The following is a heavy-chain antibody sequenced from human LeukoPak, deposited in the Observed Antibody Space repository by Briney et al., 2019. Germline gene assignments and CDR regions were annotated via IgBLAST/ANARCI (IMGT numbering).Heavy chain of an antibody. CDR1: GFTVSSKY. D-gene: IGHD1-26*01. Sequence: GGSLRLSCAASGFTVSSKYMSWVRQAPGKGLEWVSVIYSGGSTYYADSVKGRFTISRDNSKNTLYLQMNSLRAEDTAVYYCATRRYSGNYWYYFDYWGQGTLVTVSS. J-gene: IGHJ4*02. CDR3: ATRRYSGNYWYYFDY. V-gene: IGHV3-53*01. CDR2: IYSGGST.